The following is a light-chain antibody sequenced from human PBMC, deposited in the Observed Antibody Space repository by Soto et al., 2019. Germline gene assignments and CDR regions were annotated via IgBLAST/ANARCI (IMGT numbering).Light chain of an antibody. J-gene: IGKJ4*01. CDR1: QGVLYSSINKNY. CDR2: WAS. V-gene: IGKV4-1*01. Sequence: DIVMSQSPDSLAVSLGERATINCKSSQGVLYSSINKNYLAWYQQKPGQPPKLLIYWASTRESGVPDRFSGSGSGTDFTLTISSLQAEDVAVYYCQQYYSNTPTFGGGTKVEIK. CDR3: QQYYSNTPT.